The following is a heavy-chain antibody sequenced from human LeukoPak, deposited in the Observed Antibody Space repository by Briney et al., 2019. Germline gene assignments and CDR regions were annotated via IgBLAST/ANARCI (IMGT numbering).Heavy chain of an antibody. CDR2: IHSDGRTA. V-gene: IGHV3-74*01. J-gene: IGHJ6*03. Sequence: GGSLRLSCAASGFTFDDYGMSWVRQAPGKGLVWVSRIHSDGRTAIYADSVKGRFTISRDNTKNTLYLQMNSLRADDTAIYYCVRDHYYSMDVWGKGTTVTISS. CDR1: GFTFDDYG. CDR3: VRDHYYSMDV.